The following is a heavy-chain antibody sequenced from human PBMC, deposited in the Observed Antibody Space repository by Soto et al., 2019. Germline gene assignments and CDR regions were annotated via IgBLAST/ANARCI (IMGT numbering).Heavy chain of an antibody. CDR1: GGSISSGDYY. CDR3: ARADDFSDRFEY. V-gene: IGHV4-30-4*01. J-gene: IGHJ4*01. D-gene: IGHD4-17*01. Sequence: SETLSLTCTVSGGSISSGDYYWSWIRQPPGKGLEWIGYIYYSGSTYYNPSLRSRAIMSVDTSQNQFSLKLSSLTAADTAVYLCARADDFSDRFEYWGHGALVTVSS. CDR2: IYYSGST.